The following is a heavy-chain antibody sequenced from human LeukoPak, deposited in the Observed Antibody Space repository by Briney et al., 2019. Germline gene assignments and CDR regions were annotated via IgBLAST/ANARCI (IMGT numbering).Heavy chain of an antibody. J-gene: IGHJ4*02. V-gene: IGHV4-4*09. CDR1: GGSISSYY. CDR3: ARRYCSSTSCYNNY. CDR2: IYTSGST. Sequence: SETLSLTCTVSGGSISSYYWSWIRQPPGKGLERIGYIYTSGSTNYNPSLKSRVTISVDTSKSQCSLKLSSVTAADTAVYYCARRYCSSTSCYNNYWGQGTLVTVSS. D-gene: IGHD2-2*02.